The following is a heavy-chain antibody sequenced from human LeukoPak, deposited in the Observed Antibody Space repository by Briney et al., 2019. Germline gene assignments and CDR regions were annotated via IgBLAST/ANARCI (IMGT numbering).Heavy chain of an antibody. J-gene: IGHJ5*02. V-gene: IGHV4-4*07. CDR3: ARDSCRSASCYNNWFDP. Sequence: PSETLSLTCTVSGGSITDYYWSWIRQPAGKGLEWIGRIYTSGSTNYNPSLKSRVTMSVDKSKNQFSLKLRSVTAVDTAVYFCARDSCRSASCYNNWFDPWGQGTLVTVSS. CDR2: IYTSGST. D-gene: IGHD2-2*01. CDR1: GGSITDYY.